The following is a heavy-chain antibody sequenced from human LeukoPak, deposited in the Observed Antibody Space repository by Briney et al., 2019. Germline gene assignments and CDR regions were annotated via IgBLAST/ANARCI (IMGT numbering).Heavy chain of an antibody. CDR1: GDIVSIHLDA. D-gene: IGHD2-21*02. Sequence: SQTLSLTCALCGDIVSIHLDAWNWGRQSRSRGLERLGRKFYRSNLFNDSAGSVKGRVTVSPDTSKNEFSLHLNSVTPDDTAVYFCARERKGDRFDFWGQGTLVTVSS. J-gene: IGHJ4*02. CDR3: ARERKGDRFDF. V-gene: IGHV6-1*01. CDR2: KFYRSNLFN.